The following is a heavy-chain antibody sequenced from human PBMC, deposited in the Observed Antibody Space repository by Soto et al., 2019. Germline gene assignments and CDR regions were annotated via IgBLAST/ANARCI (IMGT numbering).Heavy chain of an antibody. D-gene: IGHD4-4*01. CDR2: IIPIFGTA. CDR1: GGTFSSYA. Sequence: QVQLVQSGAEVKKPGSSVKVSCKASGGTFSSYAISWVRQAPGQGLEWMGGIIPIFGTANYAQKFQGRVTITADESTSTAYMELSGLRSEDTAVYYCARTPTVTTFRLCDYWGQGTLVTVSA. CDR3: ARTPTVTTFRLCDY. J-gene: IGHJ4*02. V-gene: IGHV1-69*01.